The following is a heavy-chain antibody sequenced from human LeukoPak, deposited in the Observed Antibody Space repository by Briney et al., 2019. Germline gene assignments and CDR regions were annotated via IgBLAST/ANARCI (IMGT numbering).Heavy chain of an antibody. D-gene: IGHD4/OR15-4a*01. CDR2: ISSGGLTT. V-gene: IGHV3-11*01. Sequence: GGSLRLSCAASGFIFSDFYMSWIRQAPGKGLEWVSYISSGGLTTHYADSVKGRFTISRDNAKTSLSLQVDSLRAEDTAVYFCARVERHMTMVTQPDYWGQGTLVTVSS. J-gene: IGHJ4*02. CDR1: GFIFSDFY. CDR3: ARVERHMTMVTQPDY.